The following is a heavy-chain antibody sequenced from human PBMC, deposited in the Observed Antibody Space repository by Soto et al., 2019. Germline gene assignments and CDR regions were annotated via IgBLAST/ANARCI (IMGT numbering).Heavy chain of an antibody. Sequence: SETLSLTCAVSSGSISSSNWWSWVRQPPGKGLEWIGEIYHSGSTNYNPSLKSRVTISVDKSKNQFSLKLSSVTAADTAVYYCARDREKVGSSWYPGPIAVGSGWFDPWGQGTLVTVSS. CDR2: IYHSGST. CDR3: ARDREKVGSSWYPGPIAVGSGWFDP. J-gene: IGHJ5*02. V-gene: IGHV4-4*02. D-gene: IGHD6-13*01. CDR1: SGSISSSNW.